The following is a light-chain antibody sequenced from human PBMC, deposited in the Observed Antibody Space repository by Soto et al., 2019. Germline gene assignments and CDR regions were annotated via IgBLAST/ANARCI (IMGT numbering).Light chain of an antibody. CDR2: DAS. CDR1: QSVRRN. Sequence: EIVMTQSPATLSVSPGERATLSCRASQSVRRNLAWSQQKPGQAPRLLIYDASTRTTGIPARFSGSGSGTECTITISSLQSEDFAVYYCQQYNNWPPMAFGQGTKVEIK. CDR3: QQYNNWPPMA. V-gene: IGKV3-15*01. J-gene: IGKJ1*01.